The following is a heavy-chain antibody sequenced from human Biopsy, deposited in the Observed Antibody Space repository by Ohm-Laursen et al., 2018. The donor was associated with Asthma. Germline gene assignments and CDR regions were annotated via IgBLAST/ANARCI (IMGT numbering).Heavy chain of an antibody. V-gene: IGHV3-30*01. CDR3: VRDGTDDAFDI. CDR1: GFSFSIFA. CDR2: ISKDASTQ. Sequence: SLRLSCTASGFSFSIFAIGWFRQAPGKGLEWGGVISKDASTQDYADSVKGRFTMARDNSKNTLDLQMNSLREEDTAVYYCVRDGTDDAFDIWGQGTVVSVSS. J-gene: IGHJ3*02. D-gene: IGHD1-1*01.